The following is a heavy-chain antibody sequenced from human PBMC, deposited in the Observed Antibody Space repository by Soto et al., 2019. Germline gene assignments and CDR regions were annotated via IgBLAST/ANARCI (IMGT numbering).Heavy chain of an antibody. CDR3: ARGTCPCLLVFTCYYYGMDV. J-gene: IGHJ6*02. D-gene: IGHD3-22*01. CDR1: GFTFSSYA. V-gene: IGHV3-30-3*01. Sequence: QVQLVESGGGVVQPGRSLRLSCAASGFTFSSYAMHWVRQAPGKGLEWVAVISYDGSNKYYADSVKVRFTISRDNSKNTLYLQMNSLRAEDTAVYYCARGTCPCLLVFTCYYYGMDVWCQGTTVTVS. CDR2: ISYDGSNK.